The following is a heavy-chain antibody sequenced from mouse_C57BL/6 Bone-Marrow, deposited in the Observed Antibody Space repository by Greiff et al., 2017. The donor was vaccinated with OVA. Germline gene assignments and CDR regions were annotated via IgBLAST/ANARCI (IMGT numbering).Heavy chain of an antibody. CDR1: GYAFSSSC. V-gene: IGHV1-82*01. CDR3: ARRDYGPFDY. Sequence: VSMERAVAELVKPGASVKISCKASGYAFSSSCVNWVKQRPGKGLEWIGRIYPGDGDTNYNGKFKGKATLTADKSSSTAYMQLSSLTSEDSAVYFCARRDYGPFDYWGQGTTLTVSS. CDR2: IYPGDGDT. D-gene: IGHD1-1*02. J-gene: IGHJ2*01.